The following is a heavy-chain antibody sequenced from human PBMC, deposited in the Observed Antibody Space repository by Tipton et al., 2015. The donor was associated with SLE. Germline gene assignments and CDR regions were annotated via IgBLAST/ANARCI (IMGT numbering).Heavy chain of an antibody. V-gene: IGHV4-34*01. CDR1: GGSFSGYY. J-gene: IGHJ4*02. CDR3: ARASSSGSFDY. Sequence: AGLVKPSETLSLTCAVYGGSFSGYYWSWIRQPPGKGLEWIGEINHSGSTNYNPSLKSRVTISVDTSKSQFSLKLRSVTAADTAVYYCARASSSGSFDYWAQGTRVTVSS. CDR2: INHSGST. D-gene: IGHD6-13*01.